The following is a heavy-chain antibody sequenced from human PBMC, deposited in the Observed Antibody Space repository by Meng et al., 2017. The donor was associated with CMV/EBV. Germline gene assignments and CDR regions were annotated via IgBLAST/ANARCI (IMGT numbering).Heavy chain of an antibody. D-gene: IGHD3-22*01. J-gene: IGHJ4*02. CDR1: GYTFTSYG. V-gene: IGHV1-18*01. CDR3: ARDHYYDSSGYSDY. Sequence: ASVTVSCKASGYTFTSYGISWVRQAPGQGLEWMGWISAYNGNTNYAQKLQGRVTMTTDTSTSTAYMELRSLRSDDTAVYYCARDHYYDSSGYSDYWGQGTLVTVSS. CDR2: ISAYNGNT.